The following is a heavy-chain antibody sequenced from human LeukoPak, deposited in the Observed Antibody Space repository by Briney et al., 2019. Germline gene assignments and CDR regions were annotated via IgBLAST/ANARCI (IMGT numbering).Heavy chain of an antibody. CDR1: GFTFSTYW. Sequence: PGGSLRLSCAASGFTFSTYWMHWVRQAPGKGLLWVSRINGDGTSTKYADSVKGRFTISRDNSKNTVYLQMNSLRDEDTAVYYCAKDLGGMIRGVVMNWGQGTLVTVSS. V-gene: IGHV3-74*03. J-gene: IGHJ4*02. CDR2: INGDGTST. CDR3: AKDLGGMIRGVVMN. D-gene: IGHD3-10*01.